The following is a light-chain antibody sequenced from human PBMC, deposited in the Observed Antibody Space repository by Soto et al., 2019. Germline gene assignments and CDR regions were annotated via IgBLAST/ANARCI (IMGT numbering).Light chain of an antibody. V-gene: IGKV3-20*01. Sequence: EVVSTQSPGTLSLSPGGRATLSCRASQSVSRRLAWYQQKPGQSPRLLISGASMRASGVPVRFIGSGSGTDCTLTITRLEPEDFAVYYCQQYGGSPITFGLGTRLEIK. CDR2: GAS. CDR3: QQYGGSPIT. CDR1: QSVSRR. J-gene: IGKJ5*01.